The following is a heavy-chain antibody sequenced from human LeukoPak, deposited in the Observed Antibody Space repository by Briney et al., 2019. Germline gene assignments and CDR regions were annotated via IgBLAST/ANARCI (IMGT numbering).Heavy chain of an antibody. D-gene: IGHD3-22*01. CDR2: ISYDGSNK. V-gene: IGHV3-30-3*01. Sequence: GRFLRLSCAASGFTFSSYAMHWVRQAPGKGLEWVAVISYDGSNKYYADSVKGRFTISRDNSKNTLYLQMNSLRAEDTAVYYCARDGNYYDGYFDYWGQGTLVTVSS. CDR1: GFTFSSYA. J-gene: IGHJ4*02. CDR3: ARDGNYYDGYFDY.